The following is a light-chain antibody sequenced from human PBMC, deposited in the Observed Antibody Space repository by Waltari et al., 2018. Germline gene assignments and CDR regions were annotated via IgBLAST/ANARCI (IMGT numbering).Light chain of an antibody. Sequence: QSALTQPASVSGSPGQSLTISCTGTSSDLGNYNYVSWYKQHPGKAPKLMIYDVSKRPSGVSNRFSGSKSGNTASLTISGLQAEDEADYYCSSYTSSTTALFGTGTRVTVL. CDR2: DVS. J-gene: IGLJ1*01. V-gene: IGLV2-14*03. CDR3: SSYTSSTTAL. CDR1: SSDLGNYNY.